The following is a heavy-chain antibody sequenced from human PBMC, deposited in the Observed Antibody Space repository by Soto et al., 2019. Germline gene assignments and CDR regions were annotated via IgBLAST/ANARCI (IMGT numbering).Heavy chain of an antibody. CDR1: GYTFTSYA. D-gene: IGHD2-15*01. CDR2: INAGNGNT. Sequence: ASVKVSCKASGYTFTSYAMHWVRQAPGQRLEWMGWINAGNGNTKYSQKFQGRVTITRDTSASTAYRELSSLISEDTAVDYCARVRPSYCSGGSCHLGYWGQGTLVTVSS. V-gene: IGHV1-3*01. CDR3: ARVRPSYCSGGSCHLGY. J-gene: IGHJ4*02.